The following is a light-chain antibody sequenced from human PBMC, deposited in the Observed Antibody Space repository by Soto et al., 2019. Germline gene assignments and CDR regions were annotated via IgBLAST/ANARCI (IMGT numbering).Light chain of an antibody. V-gene: IGKV3-20*01. CDR2: RAS. CDR3: QQDGSSPLT. CDR1: QSVSSNY. Sequence: EIVLTQSPCTLSLSPGERATLSCRASQSVSSNYLAWYQQKPGQAPNVLIYRASIRATGIPDRFTGSGSGTDFTLTISRLEPEDFAVYYCQQDGSSPLTFGGGTKV. J-gene: IGKJ4*01.